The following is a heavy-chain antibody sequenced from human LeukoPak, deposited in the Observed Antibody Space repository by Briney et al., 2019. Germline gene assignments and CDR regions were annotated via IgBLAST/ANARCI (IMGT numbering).Heavy chain of an antibody. Sequence: GGSLRPSCAASGFTFSSYSMNWVRQAPGKGLEYVSAISSNGGSTYYADSVKGRFTISRDNSKNTLYLQMSSLRAEDTAVYYCVKDRLGYSSGCCFDYWGQGTLVTVSS. J-gene: IGHJ4*02. CDR3: VKDRLGYSSGCCFDY. CDR2: ISSNGGST. V-gene: IGHV3-64D*06. CDR1: GFTFSSYS. D-gene: IGHD6-19*01.